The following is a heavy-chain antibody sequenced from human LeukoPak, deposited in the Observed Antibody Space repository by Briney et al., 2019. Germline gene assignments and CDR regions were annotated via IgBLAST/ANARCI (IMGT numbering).Heavy chain of an antibody. CDR2: IYTSGRP. J-gene: IGHJ2*01. D-gene: IGHD4-17*01. CDR1: GGSISSYQ. CDR3: ARIHDYGYWYFDL. V-gene: IGHV4-4*07. Sequence: SETLSLTCTVSGGSISSYQWGWIRQPAGKGLEWIGRIYTSGRPNYNPSLKSRVTISVDTSKNQFSLKLSSVTAADTAVYYCARIHDYGYWYFDLWGRGTLVTVSS.